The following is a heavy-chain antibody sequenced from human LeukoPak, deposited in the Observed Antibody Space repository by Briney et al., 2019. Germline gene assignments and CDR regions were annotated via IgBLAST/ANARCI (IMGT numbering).Heavy chain of an antibody. CDR1: GFTFSSYA. J-gene: IGHJ4*02. D-gene: IGHD6-19*01. Sequence: GGSLRLSCAASGFTFSSYAMSVVRQAPGKGRGWGSVIRGSGDSTYYSDTVKGRFTISRDNAKNTLYLQMSRLRAEDTATYYCAKPFPSGWYYFDYWGQGTLVPVSS. V-gene: IGHV3-23*01. CDR3: AKPFPSGWYYFDY. CDR2: IRGSGDST.